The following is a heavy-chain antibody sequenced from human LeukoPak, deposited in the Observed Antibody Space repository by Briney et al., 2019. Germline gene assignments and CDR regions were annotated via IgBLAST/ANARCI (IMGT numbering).Heavy chain of an antibody. CDR3: VRPYYYDSKIDP. CDR1: GCSINSGDYY. Sequence: PSQTLSLTCTVSGCSINSGDYYWRWIRQPPGKGLEWIGYFYYSGSTYYNPSLKTRVTISVDTSKNQFSLKLSSVTAADTAVYSCVRPYYYDSKIDPWGQGTLVTVSS. CDR2: FYYSGST. V-gene: IGHV4-30-4*01. D-gene: IGHD3-22*01. J-gene: IGHJ5*02.